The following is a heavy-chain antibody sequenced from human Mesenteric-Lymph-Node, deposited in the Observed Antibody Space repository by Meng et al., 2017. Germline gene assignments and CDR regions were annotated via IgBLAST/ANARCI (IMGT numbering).Heavy chain of an antibody. Sequence: QLTLQESVPGLVRPSETLSLTCSVSGGSVSSGSYYWSWIRQPPGKGLEWIGYIYYSGATNYNPSLKSRVTISADTSKNQFSLNLKSMTAADTAVYYCARLDQALDYWGQGTLVTVSS. V-gene: IGHV4-61*01. D-gene: IGHD3-9*01. J-gene: IGHJ4*02. CDR1: GGSVSSGSYY. CDR3: ARLDQALDY. CDR2: IYYSGAT.